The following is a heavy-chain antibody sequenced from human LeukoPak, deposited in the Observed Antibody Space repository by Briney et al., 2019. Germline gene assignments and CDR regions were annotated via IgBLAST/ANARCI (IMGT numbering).Heavy chain of an antibody. D-gene: IGHD3-10*01. J-gene: IGHJ5*02. CDR3: ARAGSGSYFSWLDP. CDR1: GYTFTGYY. CDR2: INPNSGGT. V-gene: IGHV1-2*02. Sequence: ASVKVSCKASGYTFTGYYIHWVRQAPGQGLECVGWINPNSGGTNFAQKFQGRVTMTRDTSISTAYMELSRLRSDDTAVYYCARAGSGSYFSWLDPWGQGTLVTVSS.